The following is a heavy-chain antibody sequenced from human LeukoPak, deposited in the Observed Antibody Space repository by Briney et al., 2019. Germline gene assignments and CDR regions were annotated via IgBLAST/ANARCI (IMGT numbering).Heavy chain of an antibody. D-gene: IGHD1-26*01. Sequence: PGGSLRLSCAASGFTFDDYAMHWVRQAPGKGLEWVSGISWNSGSIGYADSVKGRFTISRGNAKNSLYLQMNSLRAEDTALYYCAKGDGSYIRYFDLWGRGTLVTVSS. CDR3: AKGDGSYIRYFDL. CDR2: ISWNSGSI. V-gene: IGHV3-9*01. J-gene: IGHJ2*01. CDR1: GFTFDDYA.